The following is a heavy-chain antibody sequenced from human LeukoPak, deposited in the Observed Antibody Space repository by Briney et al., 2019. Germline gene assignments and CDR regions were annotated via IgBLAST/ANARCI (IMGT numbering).Heavy chain of an antibody. CDR3: ARDSGNYYTMYYFDY. CDR2: ITGSDGSS. J-gene: IGHJ4*02. V-gene: IGHV3-23*01. Sequence: GTSLRLSCVASGFTFTNYAMSWVRQAPGKGLEWVSAITGSDGSSYYADSVKGRFTISRDNSKNTLYLQVNSLRAEDTAVYYCARDSGNYYTMYYFDYWGQGTLVTVSS. CDR1: GFTFTNYA. D-gene: IGHD3-3*01.